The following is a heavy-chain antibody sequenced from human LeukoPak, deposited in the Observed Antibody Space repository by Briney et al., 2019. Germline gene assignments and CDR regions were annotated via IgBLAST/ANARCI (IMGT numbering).Heavy chain of an antibody. CDR3: ARGRGASYSSSWYDF. D-gene: IGHD6-13*01. Sequence: PGGSLRLSCAASGFTFSNYAMHWVRQAPGKGLEWVAVISYDGSKKHYADSVKGRFTISRDNSKNTLYLRMNSLNTEDTAVYYCARGRGASYSSSWYDFWGQGTLVTVSS. CDR2: ISYDGSKK. V-gene: IGHV3-30*04. J-gene: IGHJ5*01. CDR1: GFTFSNYA.